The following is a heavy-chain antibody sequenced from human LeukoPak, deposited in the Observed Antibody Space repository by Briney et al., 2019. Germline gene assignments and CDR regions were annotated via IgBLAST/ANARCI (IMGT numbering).Heavy chain of an antibody. CDR3: ARGSVRRFSDYMDV. CDR1: GGTFSSYA. D-gene: IGHD3-3*01. J-gene: IGHJ6*03. V-gene: IGHV1-69*13. Sequence: SVKVSRKASGGTFSSYAISWVRQAPGQGLEWMGGIIPIFGTANYAQKFQGRVTITADESTSTAYMELSSLRSEDTAVYYCARGSVRRFSDYMDVWGKGTTVTVSS. CDR2: IIPIFGTA.